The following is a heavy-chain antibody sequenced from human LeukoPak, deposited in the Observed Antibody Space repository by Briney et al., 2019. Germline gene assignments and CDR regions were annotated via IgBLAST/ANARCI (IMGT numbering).Heavy chain of an antibody. CDR2: TNHSGST. J-gene: IGHJ6*02. Sequence: PSETLSLTCAVYGGSFSGYYWSWIRQPPGKGLEWIGETNHSGSTNYNPSLKSRVTISVDTSKNQFSLKLSSVTAADTAVYYCARLAGDYRNYYYYGMDVWGQGTTVTVSS. V-gene: IGHV4-34*01. CDR1: GGSFSGYY. CDR3: ARLAGDYRNYYYYGMDV. D-gene: IGHD4-17*01.